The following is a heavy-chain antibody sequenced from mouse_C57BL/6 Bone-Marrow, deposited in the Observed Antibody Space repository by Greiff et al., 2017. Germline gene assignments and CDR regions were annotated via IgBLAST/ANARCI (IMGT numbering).Heavy chain of an antibody. CDR2: IYPGDGDT. J-gene: IGHJ3*01. V-gene: IGHV1-82*01. Sequence: VQLQQSGPELVKPGASVKISCKASGYAFSSSWMNWVKQRPGKGLEWIGRIYPGDGDTNYNGKFKGKATLTADKSSSTAYMQISSLTSEDSAVYCCAREGLRPFAYWGQGTLVTVSA. CDR3: AREGLRPFAY. CDR1: GYAFSSSW. D-gene: IGHD2-4*01.